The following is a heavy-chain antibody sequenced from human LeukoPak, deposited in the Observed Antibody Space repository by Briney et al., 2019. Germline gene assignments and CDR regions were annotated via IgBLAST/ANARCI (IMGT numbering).Heavy chain of an antibody. J-gene: IGHJ4*02. Sequence: PGGSLRLSCAASGFTFSSYYIHWVRQAREEGLVWVSRIKSDGSSTSYAESAKARFTISRDNAKNTLYLQMNSLRAEDTAVYYCARKDMLDYWGQGTLVTVSS. CDR2: IKSDGSST. V-gene: IGHV3-74*01. CDR3: ARKDMLDY. CDR1: GFTFSSYY.